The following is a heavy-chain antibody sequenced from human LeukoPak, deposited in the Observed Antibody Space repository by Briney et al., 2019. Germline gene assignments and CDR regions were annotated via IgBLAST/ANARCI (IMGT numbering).Heavy chain of an antibody. CDR1: GYTFTSYG. Sequence: GASVKVSCKASGYTFTSYGISWVRQAPGQGLECMGWISAYNGYTNYAQKFQGRVTMTTDTSTSTVYMEMRSLRSDDTAVYYCARDLTHRRNYDNSGYQIVPAFWGQGTLVTVSS. V-gene: IGHV1-18*01. CDR2: ISAYNGYT. CDR3: ARDLTHRRNYDNSGYQIVPAF. D-gene: IGHD3-22*01. J-gene: IGHJ4*02.